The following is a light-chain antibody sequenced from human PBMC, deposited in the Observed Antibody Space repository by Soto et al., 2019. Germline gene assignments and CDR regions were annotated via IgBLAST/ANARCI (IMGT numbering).Light chain of an antibody. CDR3: SSYAGSNNV. V-gene: IGLV2-8*01. CDR2: EVS. CDR1: SSDVGGYNY. J-gene: IGLJ1*01. Sequence: QSALAQPPSASLSPGQSVTISCSGTSSDVGGYNYVSWYQQHPGKAPKLMIYEVSKRPSGVPDRFSGSESGNTASLTVSGLQAEDEADYYCSSYAGSNNVFGTGTKVTVL.